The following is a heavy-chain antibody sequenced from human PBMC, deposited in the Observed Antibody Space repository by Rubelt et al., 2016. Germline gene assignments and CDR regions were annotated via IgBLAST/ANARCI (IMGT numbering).Heavy chain of an antibody. CDR2: INPNSGGT. V-gene: IGHV1-2*02. Sequence: QGLEWMGWINPNSGGTNYAQKFQGRVTMTRDTSISTAYMELSRLRSDDTAVYYCARVDSTSWAFDYWGQGTLVTVSS. J-gene: IGHJ4*02. D-gene: IGHD2-2*01. CDR3: ARVDSTSWAFDY.